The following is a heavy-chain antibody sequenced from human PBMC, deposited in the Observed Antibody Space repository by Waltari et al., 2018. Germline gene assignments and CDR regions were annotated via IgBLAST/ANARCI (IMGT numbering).Heavy chain of an antibody. CDR3: ASGRERSYGSANYYQLDY. J-gene: IGHJ4*02. D-gene: IGHD3-10*01. Sequence: QVQLVQSGAEMKKPGASVTLSCMASGYTVFAYPTHSVRQAPGQRLEWMGWITGNDNTKYSQTFQGRVTITRDRSASTTYMDLSSLRSEDTAVYYCASGRERSYGSANYYQLDYWGQGTLVTVSS. V-gene: IGHV1-3*01. CDR2: ITGNDNT. CDR1: GYTVFAYP.